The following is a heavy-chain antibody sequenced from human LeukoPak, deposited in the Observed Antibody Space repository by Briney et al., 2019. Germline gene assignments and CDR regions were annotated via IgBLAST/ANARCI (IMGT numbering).Heavy chain of an antibody. CDR3: ASTIAVVPGYFDY. J-gene: IGHJ4*02. CDR2: IIPIFGTA. V-gene: IGHV1-69*06. CDR1: GGTFSSYA. D-gene: IGHD6-19*01. Sequence: SVKLSCTASGGTFSSYAISWVRQAPGQGLDWMGGIIPIFGTANYAQKFQGRVTITADKSTSTAYMELSSLRSEDTAVYYCASTIAVVPGYFDYWGQGTLVTVSS.